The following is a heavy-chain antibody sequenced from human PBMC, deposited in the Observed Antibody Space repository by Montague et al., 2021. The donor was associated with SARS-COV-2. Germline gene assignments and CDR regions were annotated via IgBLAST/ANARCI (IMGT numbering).Heavy chain of an antibody. D-gene: IGHD1-26*01. CDR2: ISTSSDII. CDR3: ARGRGSYIDY. J-gene: IGHJ4*02. Sequence: SLRLSCAASGFTFSSYSMNWVRQAPGKGLEWVSFISTSSDIIIYRDSVKGRFTISRDNAKNSVYLQMDSLRDEDTALYYCARGRGSYIDYWGQGTLVSVSS. V-gene: IGHV3-48*02. CDR1: GFTFSSYS.